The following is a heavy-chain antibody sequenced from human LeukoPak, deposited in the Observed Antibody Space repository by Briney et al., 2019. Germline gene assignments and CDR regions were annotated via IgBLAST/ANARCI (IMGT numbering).Heavy chain of an antibody. CDR1: GASISSSF. Sequence: SETLSLTCTVSGASISSSFWSWIRQPAGKGLEWIGRIKTTGTTNYNPSLKSRLNMSIDSSRNQFSLKLNSVTAADTAVYYCARLGCSSATCPYWYYDLWGRGTLVTVSS. J-gene: IGHJ2*01. CDR3: ARLGCSSATCPYWYYDL. CDR2: IKTTGTT. D-gene: IGHD2-2*01. V-gene: IGHV4-4*07.